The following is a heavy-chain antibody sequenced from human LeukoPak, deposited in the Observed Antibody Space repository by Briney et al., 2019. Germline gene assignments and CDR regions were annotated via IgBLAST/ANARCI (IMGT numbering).Heavy chain of an antibody. J-gene: IGHJ4*02. V-gene: IGHV3-48*04. CDR1: GFTFSSYR. CDR3: ARVTRGGYDGYFDY. D-gene: IGHD5-12*01. CDR2: ISSSTI. Sequence: GGSLRLSCAASGFTFSSYRMNWVRQAPGKGLEWVSYISSSTIYYADSVKGRFTISRDNAKKSLYLQINSLRAEDTAVYYCARVTRGGYDGYFDYWGQGTLVTVSS.